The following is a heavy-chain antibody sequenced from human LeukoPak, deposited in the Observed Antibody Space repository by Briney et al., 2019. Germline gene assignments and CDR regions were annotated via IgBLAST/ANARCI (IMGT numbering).Heavy chain of an antibody. D-gene: IGHD3-22*01. V-gene: IGHV4-39*01. CDR1: NASISSSTDY. CDR3: ARLAYDRSGYYLVIDY. J-gene: IGHJ4*02. CDR2: IYYSGTT. Sequence: SETLSLTCSVSNASISSSTDYWGWIRQPPGKGLEWIGSIYYSGTTYYNPYLKSRVTISVDTSKNQFSLNLTSVTAADTAVFYCARLAYDRSGYYLVIDYWGQGTLVTVSS.